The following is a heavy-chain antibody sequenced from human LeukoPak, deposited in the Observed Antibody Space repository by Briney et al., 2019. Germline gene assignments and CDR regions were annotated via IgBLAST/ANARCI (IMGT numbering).Heavy chain of an antibody. J-gene: IGHJ4*02. CDR2: IKEDGSEK. Sequence: GGSLRLSCVASGFSFTGNWMSWVRQAPGKGPEWVASIKEDGSEKYYGDSVSGRFTISRDNAKNSLYLQMNSLRAEDTAVYYSAQEGNWGQGTLVTVSS. V-gene: IGHV3-7*01. CDR3: AQEGN. CDR1: GFSFTGNW.